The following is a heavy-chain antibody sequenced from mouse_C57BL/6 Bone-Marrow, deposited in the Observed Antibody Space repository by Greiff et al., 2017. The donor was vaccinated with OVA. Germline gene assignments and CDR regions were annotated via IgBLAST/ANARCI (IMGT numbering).Heavy chain of an antibody. V-gene: IGHV5-12*01. D-gene: IGHD1-1*01. CDR2: ISNGGGSP. CDR1: GFTFSDYY. J-gene: IGHJ3*01. Sequence: DVKLVASGGGLVQPGGSLKLSCAVSGFTFSDYYMYWVRQTPEKTLEWVAYISNGGGSPYYPDTVKGRFPISRDNAKNTLYLQMSRLKSEDTAKYYCARREIYYGFAYWGQGTLVTVSA. CDR3: ARREIYYGFAY.